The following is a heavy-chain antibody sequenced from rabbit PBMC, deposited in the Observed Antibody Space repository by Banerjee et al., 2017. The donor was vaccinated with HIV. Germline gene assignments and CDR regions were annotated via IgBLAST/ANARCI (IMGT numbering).Heavy chain of an antibody. CDR2: IYAGNSGST. Sequence: QEQLEESGGDLVKPGASLTLTCTVSGFSLNIYEMCWVRQAPGKGLEWIGCIYAGNSGSTWYASWAKGRFTISKTSSTTVTLQMTSLTAADTATYFCARDRDTGTVYYFDLWGPGTLVTV. CDR1: GFSLNIYE. D-gene: IGHD7-1*01. CDR3: ARDRDTGTVYYFDL. J-gene: IGHJ4*01. V-gene: IGHV1S45*01.